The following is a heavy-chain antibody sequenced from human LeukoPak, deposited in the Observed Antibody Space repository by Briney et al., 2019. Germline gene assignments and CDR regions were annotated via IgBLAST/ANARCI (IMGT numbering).Heavy chain of an antibody. Sequence: GGSLRLSCAASGFTFSSIWMHWDRPAPGEGRVWVSRINSDVSSTSYADYVKGRFTISRDNAKNTLYLQMNSLRAEDTAVYYCASDMGLDFWSGYYRQYYFDYWGQGKLIIVSS. J-gene: IGHJ4*02. CDR3: ASDMGLDFWSGYYRQYYFDY. D-gene: IGHD3-3*01. CDR2: INSDVSST. V-gene: IGHV3-74*01. CDR1: GFTFSSIW.